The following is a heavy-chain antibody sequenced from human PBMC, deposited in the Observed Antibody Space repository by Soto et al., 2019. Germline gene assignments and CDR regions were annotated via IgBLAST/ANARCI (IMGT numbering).Heavy chain of an antibody. CDR1: GVGYGCYS. CDR2: IIPIFGTA. Sequence: SVELTCKERGVGYGCYSRRSLRHAHGQGLEWMGGIIPIFGTANYAQKFQGRVTITADESTSTAYMELSSLRSEDTAVYYCATLTTVYYYYYGMDVWGQGTTVTVSS. J-gene: IGHJ6*02. CDR3: ATLTTVYYYYYGMDV. V-gene: IGHV1-69*13. D-gene: IGHD4-17*01.